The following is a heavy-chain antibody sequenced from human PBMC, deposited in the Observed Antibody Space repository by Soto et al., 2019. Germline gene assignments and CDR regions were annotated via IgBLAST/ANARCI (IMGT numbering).Heavy chain of an antibody. CDR1: GYTFTSYD. D-gene: IGHD5-12*01. J-gene: IGHJ4*02. CDR2: MNPNSGNT. V-gene: IGHV1-8*01. CDR3: ASLPYSGYDTFDY. Sequence: ASVKVSFKASGYTFTSYDINWVRQATGQGLEWMGWMNPNSGNTGYAQKFQGRVTMTRNTSISTAYMELSSLRSEDTAVYYCASLPYSGYDTFDYWGQGTLVTVSS.